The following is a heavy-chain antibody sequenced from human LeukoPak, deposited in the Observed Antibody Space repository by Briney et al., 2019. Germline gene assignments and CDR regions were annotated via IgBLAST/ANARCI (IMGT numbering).Heavy chain of an antibody. D-gene: IGHD6-13*01. V-gene: IGHV3-11*04. Sequence: GGSLRLSCAASGFTFSDYYMSWIRQAPGKGLEWVSYISSSGSRIHYADSVKGRFTISRDNAENSLYLQMSSLRAEDTAVYYCARRPHSNSWHYFDYWGQGTLVTVSS. CDR1: GFTFSDYY. CDR2: ISSSGSRI. CDR3: ARRPHSNSWHYFDY. J-gene: IGHJ4*02.